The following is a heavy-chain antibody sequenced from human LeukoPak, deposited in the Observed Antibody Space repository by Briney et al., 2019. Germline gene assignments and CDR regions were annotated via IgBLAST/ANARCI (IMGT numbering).Heavy chain of an antibody. CDR2: ISSGSSYI. D-gene: IGHD3-10*01. Sequence: PGGSLRLSCAASGFTFSSYNMNWVRQAPGKGLEWVSSISSGSSYIYYADSVKGRFTISRDNAKDSLYLQMNSLRAEDTAVYYCARTPTMVRRTGAINDYWGQGTLVTVSS. J-gene: IGHJ4*02. CDR3: ARTPTMVRRTGAINDY. CDR1: GFTFSSYN. V-gene: IGHV3-21*01.